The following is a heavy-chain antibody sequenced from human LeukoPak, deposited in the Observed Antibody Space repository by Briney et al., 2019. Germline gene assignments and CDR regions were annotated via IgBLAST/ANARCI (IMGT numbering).Heavy chain of an antibody. J-gene: IGHJ6*03. CDR3: ARTRGIAAAGTYYYYYMDV. CDR2: IYYSGST. Sequence: SETLSLTCTVSGGSISSYYWSWIRQPPGKGLEWIGYIYYSGSTNYNPSLKSRVTISVDTSKNQFSLKLSSVTAADTAVYYCARTRGIAAAGTYYYYYMDVWGKGTTVTVSS. D-gene: IGHD6-13*01. CDR1: GGSISSYY. V-gene: IGHV4-59*12.